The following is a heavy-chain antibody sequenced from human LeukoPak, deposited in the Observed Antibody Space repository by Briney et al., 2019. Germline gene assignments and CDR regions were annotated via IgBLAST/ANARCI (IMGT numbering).Heavy chain of an antibody. J-gene: IGHJ5*02. Sequence: GASVKLSCKASGYTFTSYDVNWVRQAPGQGLELMGWMNPDSGNKGYAQKFQGRLTISRDTSITTAYMELSNLRSEDTAVYYCARGHLGHNWFDPWGQGTLVTVSS. D-gene: IGHD3-16*01. CDR1: GYTFTSYD. CDR2: MNPDSGNK. V-gene: IGHV1-8*03. CDR3: ARGHLGHNWFDP.